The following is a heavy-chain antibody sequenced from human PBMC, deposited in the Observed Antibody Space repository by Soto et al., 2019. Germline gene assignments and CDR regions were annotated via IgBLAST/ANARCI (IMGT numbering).Heavy chain of an antibody. CDR3: AKGNWNYNYGMDV. Sequence: QVQLVESGGGVVQPGRSLRLSCAASGFTFSSYGMHWVRQAPGKGLEWVAVIWYDGSQKYYVDSVKGRFTIARDNPKNKLYLQLNSPILEDTAVYYCAKGNWNYNYGMDVWGQGTTVTVAS. CDR1: GFTFSSYG. J-gene: IGHJ6*01. CDR2: IWYDGSQK. D-gene: IGHD1-1*01. V-gene: IGHV3-33*06.